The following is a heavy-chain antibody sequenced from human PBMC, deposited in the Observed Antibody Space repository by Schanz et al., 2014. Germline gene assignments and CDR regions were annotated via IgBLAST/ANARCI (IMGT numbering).Heavy chain of an antibody. Sequence: EVQLLESGGGLVQPGGSLRLSCAASGFTFRGYAMSWVRQAPGRGLEWVSAISGSGGSTYYADSVKGRFTISRDNSKNTLYLQMNSLRAEDTAVYYCTRDVRLDRRGNWFDPWGQGALVTVSS. CDR1: GFTFRGYA. CDR3: TRDVRLDRRGNWFDP. CDR2: ISGSGGST. J-gene: IGHJ5*02. D-gene: IGHD1-1*01. V-gene: IGHV3-23*01.